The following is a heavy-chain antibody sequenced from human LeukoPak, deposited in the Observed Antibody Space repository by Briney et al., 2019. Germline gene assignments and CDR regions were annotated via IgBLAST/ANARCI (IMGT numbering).Heavy chain of an antibody. J-gene: IGHJ4*02. V-gene: IGHV1-69*05. CDR2: IIPIFGTA. CDR3: ARMRRSSSWYQPRLFDY. D-gene: IGHD6-13*01. Sequence: SVEVSCKASGGTFSSYAISWVRQAPGQGLEWMGRIIPIFGTANYAQKFQGRVTITTDESTSTAYMELSSLRSEDTAVYYCARMRRSSSWYQPRLFDYWGQGTLVTVSS. CDR1: GGTFSSYA.